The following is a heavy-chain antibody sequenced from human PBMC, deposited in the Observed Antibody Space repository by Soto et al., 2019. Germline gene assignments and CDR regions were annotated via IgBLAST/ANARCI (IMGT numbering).Heavy chain of an antibody. CDR1: GFTFSSYA. D-gene: IGHD2-21*02. Sequence: QVQLVESGGGVVQPGRSLRLSCAASGFTFSSYAMHWVRKAPGKGLEWVAVISFDGSNKYYADSVKGRFTISRDNSKNTLYLQINSLRAEDRAVYYCAGDPYWGGACYSGAGAGWFDPWGQGTLVTVSS. J-gene: IGHJ5*02. V-gene: IGHV3-30-3*01. CDR3: AGDPYWGGACYSGAGAGWFDP. CDR2: ISFDGSNK.